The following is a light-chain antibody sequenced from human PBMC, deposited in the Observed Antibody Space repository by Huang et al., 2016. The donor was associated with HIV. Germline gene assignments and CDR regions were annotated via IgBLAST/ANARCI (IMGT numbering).Light chain of an antibody. CDR1: QSIGSN. CDR3: QQYNNWPPLT. J-gene: IGKJ4*01. CDR2: RAS. Sequence: EVVMTQSPNTLSVSPGERATLYCRASQSIGSNLAWYQQKPGQAPRLLIYRASDRAAGVPARFSGSGSGTEFTLTISSLQSEDFAIYYCQQYNNWPPLTFGGGTKVEI. V-gene: IGKV3-15*01.